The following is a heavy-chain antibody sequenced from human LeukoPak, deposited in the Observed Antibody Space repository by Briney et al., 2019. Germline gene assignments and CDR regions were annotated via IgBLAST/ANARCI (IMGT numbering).Heavy chain of an antibody. CDR1: GYTLTELS. D-gene: IGHD1-26*01. CDR3: ATEADSGSYSVDASDS. Sequence: WASVKVSCKVSGYTLTELSMHWVRQAPGKGLEWMGGFDPEDGETIYAQKFQGRVTMTEDTSTDTAYMELSSLRSEDTAVYYCATEADSGSYSVDASDSWGQGTMVTVSS. CDR2: FDPEDGET. V-gene: IGHV1-24*01. J-gene: IGHJ3*02.